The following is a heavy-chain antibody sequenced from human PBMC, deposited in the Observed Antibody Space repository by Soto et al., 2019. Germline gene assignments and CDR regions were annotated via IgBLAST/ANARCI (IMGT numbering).Heavy chain of an antibody. CDR1: GFTFSSYA. V-gene: IGHV3-64*01. D-gene: IGHD4-17*01. J-gene: IGHJ4*02. Sequence: GGSLRLSCAASGFTFSSYAMHWVRQAPGKGLEYVSAISSNGGSTYYANSVKGRFTISRDNSKNTLYLQMGSLRAEDMAVYYCARGGKHDYGDYNDYWGQGTLVTVSS. CDR3: ARGGKHDYGDYNDY. CDR2: ISSNGGST.